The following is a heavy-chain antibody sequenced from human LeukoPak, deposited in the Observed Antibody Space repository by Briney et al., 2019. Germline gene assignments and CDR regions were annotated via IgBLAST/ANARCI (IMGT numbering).Heavy chain of an antibody. CDR1: GVSISIYQ. D-gene: IGHD2-2*01. J-gene: IGHJ3*02. CDR3: ATNAGPAPHDAFDI. CDR2: TQSSGST. V-gene: IGHV4-4*09. Sequence: SETLSLTCSVSGVSISIYQWYWIRQPPGQGLEWIGYTQSSGSTDYNPFLKSRVTISKDTSKNQFSLRLSSVTAADTALYYCATNAGPAPHDAFDIWGQGTMVTVSS.